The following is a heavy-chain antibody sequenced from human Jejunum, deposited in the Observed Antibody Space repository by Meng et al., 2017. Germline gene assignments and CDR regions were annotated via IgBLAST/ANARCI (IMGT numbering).Heavy chain of an antibody. CDR3: ARQSAAAADSY. CDR2: IFHTGLA. CDR1: GFSITSNYY. V-gene: IGHV4-38-2*01. Sequence: SETLSLTCAVSGFSITSNYYWVWRRQPPGKGLEGGGTIFHTGLAFYNPSLRGRLTISVDTSKNPFSLNLSSVTAADTAFYFCARQSAAAADSYWGQGTLVTVSS. D-gene: IGHD6-13*01. J-gene: IGHJ4*02.